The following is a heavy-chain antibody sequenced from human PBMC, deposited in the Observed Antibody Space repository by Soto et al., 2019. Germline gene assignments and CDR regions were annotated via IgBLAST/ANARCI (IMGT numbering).Heavy chain of an antibody. D-gene: IGHD5-12*01. CDR3: ASAWLEYNWFDS. CDR1: GGSITRGGSY. Sequence: QVQLQESGPGLVKPSQTLSLTCTVSGGSITRGGSYWSWIRQHPEKGLEWICYVAYSGGTYYNPSIKSRVTFLVAMSKNLLSLRLSSVTAADTAVYYCASAWLEYNWFDSWGQGTLVTVSS. J-gene: IGHJ5*01. V-gene: IGHV4-31*03. CDR2: VAYSGGT.